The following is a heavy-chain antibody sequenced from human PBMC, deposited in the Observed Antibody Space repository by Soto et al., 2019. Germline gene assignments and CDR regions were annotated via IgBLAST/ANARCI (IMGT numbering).Heavy chain of an antibody. CDR2: TTYDGGIK. CDR1: GFSFSSYG. D-gene: IGHD1-1*01. CDR3: AGALENPYFYYGLNV. J-gene: IGHJ6*02. Sequence: GSRRLCCAASGFSFSSYGKEWVRLAPGKGLEWVAATTYDGGIKHYVDSVKGRFTISRDNSKNTLYLQMNSLRVEDTATYYCAGALENPYFYYGLNVWGQGTTVTVSS. V-gene: IGHV3-30*03.